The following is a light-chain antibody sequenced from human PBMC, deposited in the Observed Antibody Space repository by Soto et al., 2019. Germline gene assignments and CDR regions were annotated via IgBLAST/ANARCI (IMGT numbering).Light chain of an antibody. Sequence: DIQLTQSPSTLSASLGDRVTISCRASQSISTWLAWYQQKPGKAPKLLIYKASSLESGVPSRFSGSGSGTAFPLTISSRQPDDFATYYCQKYDSYLVTFGQGTKLEL. CDR2: KAS. J-gene: IGKJ2*01. CDR3: QKYDSYLVT. V-gene: IGKV1-5*03. CDR1: QSISTW.